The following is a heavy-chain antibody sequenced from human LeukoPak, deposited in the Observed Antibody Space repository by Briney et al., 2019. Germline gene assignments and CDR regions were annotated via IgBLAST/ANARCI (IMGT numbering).Heavy chain of an antibody. J-gene: IGHJ4*02. CDR3: ARDITIFGVAGY. D-gene: IGHD3-3*01. CDR1: GYTFTGYY. V-gene: IGHV1-2*02. CDR2: INPNSGGT. Sequence: ASVKVSCKASGYTFTGYYMHWVRQAPGQGLEWMGWINPNSGGTNYAQKFQGRVTMTRDTSISTAYMELSRLRSDDTAVYYCARDITIFGVAGYWGQGTLVTVSS.